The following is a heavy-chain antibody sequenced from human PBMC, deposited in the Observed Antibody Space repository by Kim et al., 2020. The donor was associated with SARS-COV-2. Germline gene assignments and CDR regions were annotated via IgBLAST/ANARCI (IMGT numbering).Heavy chain of an antibody. V-gene: IGHV3-11*03. D-gene: IGHD6-6*01. J-gene: IGHJ2*01. Sequence: ADSVKGRLTNSRDNAKKSLYLQMNSLRAEDTAVYYCARREQLGSDWYFDLWGRGTLVTVSS. CDR3: ARREQLGSDWYFDL.